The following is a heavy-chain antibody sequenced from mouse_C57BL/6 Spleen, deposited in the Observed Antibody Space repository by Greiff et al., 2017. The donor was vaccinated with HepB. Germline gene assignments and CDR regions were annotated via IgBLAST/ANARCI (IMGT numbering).Heavy chain of an antibody. CDR1: GYSITSGYG. J-gene: IGHJ2*01. D-gene: IGHD1-2*01. CDR3: ARTARIKY. CDR2: ISYSGST. V-gene: IGHV3-2*02. Sequence: EVQLQQSGPGLVKPSQSLSLTCTVTGYSITSGYGWNWIRQVPGNKLEWMCYISYSGSTNYNPSLQSRISITRDTSKNQFFLQLNSVTTEDTATYYCARTARIKYWGQGTTLTVSS.